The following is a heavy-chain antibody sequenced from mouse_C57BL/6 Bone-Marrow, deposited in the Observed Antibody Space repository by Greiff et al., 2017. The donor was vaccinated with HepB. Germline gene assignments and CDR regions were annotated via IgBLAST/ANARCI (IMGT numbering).Heavy chain of an antibody. Sequence: EVQLVESGPGMVKPSQSLSLTCTVTGYSITSGYDWHWIRHFPGNKLEWMGYISYSGSTNYNPSLKSRISITHDTSKNHFFLKLNSVTTEDTATYYCAREEYYCYFDYWGQGTTLTVSS. CDR2: ISYSGST. CDR1: GYSITSGYD. CDR3: AREEYYCYFDY. V-gene: IGHV3-1*01. J-gene: IGHJ2*01. D-gene: IGHD1-1*01.